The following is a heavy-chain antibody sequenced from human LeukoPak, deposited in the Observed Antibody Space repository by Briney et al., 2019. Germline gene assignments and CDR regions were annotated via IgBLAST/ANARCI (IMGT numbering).Heavy chain of an antibody. CDR2: IYYSGST. CDR3: ARQMRGYYYDSSGHFDY. J-gene: IGHJ4*02. Sequence: PWETLSLTCTVSGGSISSSSYYWGWIRQPPGKGLEWIGSIYYSGSTYYNPSLKSRVTISVDTSKNQFSLKLSSVTAADTAVYYCARQMRGYYYDSSGHFDYWGQGILVTVSS. D-gene: IGHD3-22*01. CDR1: GGSISSSSYY. V-gene: IGHV4-39*01.